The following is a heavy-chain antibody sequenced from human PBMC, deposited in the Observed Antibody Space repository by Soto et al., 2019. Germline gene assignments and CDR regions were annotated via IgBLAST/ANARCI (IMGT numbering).Heavy chain of an antibody. CDR1: GYTFTSYD. CDR3: ARWVQRRIGYYYYGMDV. CDR2: MNPNSGNT. D-gene: IGHD5-18*01. Sequence: ASVKVSCKASGYTFTSYDINWVRQATGQGLEWMGWMNPNSGNTGYAQKFQGRATMTRNTSISTAYMEMSSLRSEDTAVYYCARWVQRRIGYYYYGMDVWGQGTTVTV. V-gene: IGHV1-8*01. J-gene: IGHJ6*01.